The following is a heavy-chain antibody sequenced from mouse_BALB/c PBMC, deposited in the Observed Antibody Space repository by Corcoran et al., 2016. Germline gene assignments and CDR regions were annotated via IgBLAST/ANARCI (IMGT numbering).Heavy chain of an antibody. J-gene: IGHJ2*01. CDR2: IDPANGNT. D-gene: IGHD1-1*01. Sequence: EVQLQQSGAELVKPGASVKLSCTASGFNIKDTYMHWVKQRPEQGLEWIGRIDPANGNTKYDPKFQGKATITADTSSNTAYLQLSSLTSEDTAVYYCARRGYYYDSKIDYWGQGTTLTVSS. V-gene: IGHV14-3*02. CDR3: ARRGYYYDSKIDY. CDR1: GFNIKDTY.